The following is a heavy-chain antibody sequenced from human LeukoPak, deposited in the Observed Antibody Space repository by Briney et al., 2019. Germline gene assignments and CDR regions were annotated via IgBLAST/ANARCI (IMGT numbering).Heavy chain of an antibody. V-gene: IGHV3-30*18. CDR2: ISYDGSNK. CDR1: GFTFSSYG. Sequence: PGGSLRLSCAASGFTFSSYGMHWVRQAPGKGLEWVAVISYDGSNKYYADSVKGRFTISRDNSKNTLYLQMNSLRAEDTAVYYCAKSRSDYFDYWGQGTLVTVSS. CDR3: AKSRSDYFDY. J-gene: IGHJ4*02.